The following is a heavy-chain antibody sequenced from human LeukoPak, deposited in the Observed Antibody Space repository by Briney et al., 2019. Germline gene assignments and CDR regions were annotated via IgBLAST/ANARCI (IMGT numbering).Heavy chain of an antibody. J-gene: IGHJ1*01. CDR2: IKSKTDGGTI. V-gene: IGHV3-15*01. Sequence: PGGSLSLSCAASGFTFSKVWMSWVRQAPGKGLEWVGRIKSKTDGGTIDYAAPVKGRFTISRDDSKDTLFLQMNSLKTEDTAVYYCTTDLSELDDSGYYAKYFHHWGQGTLVSVSS. CDR3: TTDLSELDDSGYYAKYFHH. CDR1: GFTFSKVW. D-gene: IGHD3-22*01.